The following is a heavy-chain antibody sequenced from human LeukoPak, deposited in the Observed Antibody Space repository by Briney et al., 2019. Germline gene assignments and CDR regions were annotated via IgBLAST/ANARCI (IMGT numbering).Heavy chain of an antibody. V-gene: IGHV3-23*01. J-gene: IGHJ6*02. CDR1: GFTFSNYA. CDR2: ISGSGGST. Sequence: GGSLRLSCAASGFTFSNYATSWVRQAPGEGLAWVSTISGSGGSTYYADSVKGRFTISRDNSKNTLYLQMNSLRAEDTAVYYCARESIGVGGLRPPWPQDYYYGMDVWGQGTTVTVSS. CDR3: ARESIGVGGLRPPWPQDYYYGMDV. D-gene: IGHD3-16*01.